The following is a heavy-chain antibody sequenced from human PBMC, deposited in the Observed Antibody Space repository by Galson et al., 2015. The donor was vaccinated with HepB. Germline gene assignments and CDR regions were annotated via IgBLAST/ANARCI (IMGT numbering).Heavy chain of an antibody. CDR3: AKDVPYYYDSSGYSLDAFDI. D-gene: IGHD3-22*01. CDR1: GFTFSSYG. CDR2: IRYDGSNK. J-gene: IGHJ3*02. Sequence: SLRLSCAASGFTFSSYGMHWVRQAPGKGLEWVAFIRYDGSNKYYADSVKGRFTISRDNSKNTLYLQMNSLRAEDTAVYYCAKDVPYYYDSSGYSLDAFDIWGQGTMVTVSS. V-gene: IGHV3-30*02.